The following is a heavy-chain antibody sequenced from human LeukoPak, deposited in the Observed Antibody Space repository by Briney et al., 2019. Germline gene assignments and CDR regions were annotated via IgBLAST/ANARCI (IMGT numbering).Heavy chain of an antibody. J-gene: IGHJ3*02. D-gene: IGHD2-15*01. Sequence: SETLSLTCTVSGGSISSGGSYWSWIRQHPGKGLEWIGYIYYSGSTYYNPSLKSRVTISIDTSKNQFSLKLSSVTAADTAVYYCARETTHGAFDIWGQGTMVTVSS. CDR2: IYYSGST. CDR3: ARETTHGAFDI. CDR1: GGSISSGGSY. V-gene: IGHV4-31*03.